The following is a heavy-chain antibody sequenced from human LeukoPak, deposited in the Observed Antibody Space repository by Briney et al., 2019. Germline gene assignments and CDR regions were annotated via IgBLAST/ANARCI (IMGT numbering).Heavy chain of an antibody. CDR3: ARVFHYYDSVP. D-gene: IGHD3-22*01. V-gene: IGHV4-61*08. CDR1: GGSISSGGYY. CDR2: IYYSGST. Sequence: SQTLSLTCTVSGGSISSGGYYWSWIRQHPGKGLEWIGYIYYSGSTNYNPSLESRVTISVDTSKNQFSLKLSSVTAADTAVYYCARVFHYYDSVPWGPGTLVTVSS. J-gene: IGHJ5*02.